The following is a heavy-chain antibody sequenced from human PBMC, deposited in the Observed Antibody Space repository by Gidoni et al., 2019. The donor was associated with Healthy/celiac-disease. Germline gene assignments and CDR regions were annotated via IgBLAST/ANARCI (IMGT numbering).Heavy chain of an antibody. V-gene: IGHV3-21*01. D-gene: IGHD2-8*01. CDR1: GFTFSSYS. CDR3: ARDDIVLMVYASYYYGMDV. J-gene: IGHJ6*02. Sequence: EVQLVESGGGLVKPGGSLRLSCAASGFTFSSYSMNWVRQAPGKGLEWVSSISSSSSYIYYADSVKGRFTISRDNAKNSLYLQMNSLRAEDTAVYYCARDDIVLMVYASYYYGMDVWGQGTTVTVSS. CDR2: ISSSSSYI.